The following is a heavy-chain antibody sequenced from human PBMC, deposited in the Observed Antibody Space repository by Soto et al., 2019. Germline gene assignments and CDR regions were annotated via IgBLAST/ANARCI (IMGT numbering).Heavy chain of an antibody. CDR1: GGSISSYY. CDR3: ARGDPLLWFGEKVYYGMDV. D-gene: IGHD3-10*01. Sequence: QVQLQESGPGLVKPSETLSLTCTVSGGSISSYYWSWIRQPPGKGLEWIGYIYYSGSTNYNPSLKSRVSISVDPSKNQFSLTLSSVTAADTAVYYCARGDPLLWFGEKVYYGMDVWGQGTTVTVSS. J-gene: IGHJ6*02. CDR2: IYYSGST. V-gene: IGHV4-59*01.